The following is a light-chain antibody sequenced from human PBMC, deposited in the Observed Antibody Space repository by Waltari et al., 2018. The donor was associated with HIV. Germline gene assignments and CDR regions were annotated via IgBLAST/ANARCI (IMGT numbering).Light chain of an antibody. CDR2: EVT. CDR3: SSYATGNTYV. Sequence: QSALTQPASVSGSPGQSITIPCTGTNSDIGKYNLVSWYQQHQGKVPKVLIFEVTTRPSGISHRFSGSKSDNTASLTISGLQAEDEADYYCSSYATGNTYVFGTGTSVTVL. CDR1: NSDIGKYNL. J-gene: IGLJ1*01. V-gene: IGLV2-23*02.